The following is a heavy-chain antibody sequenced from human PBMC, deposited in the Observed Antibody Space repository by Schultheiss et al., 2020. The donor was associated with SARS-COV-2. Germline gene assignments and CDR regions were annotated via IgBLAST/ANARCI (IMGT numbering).Heavy chain of an antibody. Sequence: SVKVSCKASGYTFISYYMHWVRQAPGQGLEWMGGIIPIFGTANYAQKFQGRVTITADESTSTAYMELSSLRSEDTAVYYCARDPPLSVGATTRDDYWGQGTLVTVSS. CDR3: ARDPPLSVGATTRDDY. CDR2: IIPIFGTA. D-gene: IGHD1-26*01. V-gene: IGHV1-69*13. CDR1: GYTFISYY. J-gene: IGHJ4*02.